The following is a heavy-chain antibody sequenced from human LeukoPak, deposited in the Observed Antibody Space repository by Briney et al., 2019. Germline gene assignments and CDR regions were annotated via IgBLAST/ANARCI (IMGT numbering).Heavy chain of an antibody. Sequence: PSETLSLTCTVSGGSISSYYWSWIRQPPGKGLEWIGYTYYSGSTNYNPSLKSRVTISVDTSKNQFSLKLSSVTAADTAVYYCASKSGWLNYFDYWGQGTLVTVSS. D-gene: IGHD6-19*01. V-gene: IGHV4-59*01. CDR3: ASKSGWLNYFDY. CDR2: TYYSGST. CDR1: GGSISSYY. J-gene: IGHJ4*02.